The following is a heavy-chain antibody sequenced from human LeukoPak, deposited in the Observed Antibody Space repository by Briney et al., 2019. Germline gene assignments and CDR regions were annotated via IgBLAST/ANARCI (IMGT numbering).Heavy chain of an antibody. V-gene: IGHV3-66*01. J-gene: IGHJ4*02. CDR1: GFTFSSYS. Sequence: GGSLRLSCAASGFTFSSYSINWVRQAPGKGLEWVSVIYSGGSTYYADSVKGRFTISRDNSKNTLYLQMNSLRAEDTAVYYCTRDLASWGQGTLVTVSS. CDR2: IYSGGST. CDR3: TRDLAS.